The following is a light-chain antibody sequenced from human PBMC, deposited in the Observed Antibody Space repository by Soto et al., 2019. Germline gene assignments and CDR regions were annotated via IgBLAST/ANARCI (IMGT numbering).Light chain of an antibody. CDR1: QDITNY. Sequence: DIQMTQSPSSLSASVADRVTITCQASQDITNYLNWFQQKPGKAPKLLIYDASNLETGVSSRFIGSGSGTHFTLTINSLQPEDIATYYCQQYDNLPPYTFGQGTKLEI. J-gene: IGKJ2*01. CDR3: QQYDNLPPYT. CDR2: DAS. V-gene: IGKV1-33*01.